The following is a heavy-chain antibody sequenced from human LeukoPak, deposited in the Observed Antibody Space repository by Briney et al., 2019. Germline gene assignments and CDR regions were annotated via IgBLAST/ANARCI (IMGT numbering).Heavy chain of an antibody. CDR1: GFTFSSYD. V-gene: IGHV3-13*04. D-gene: IGHD3-16*01. J-gene: IGHJ3*02. CDR2: IDTSGNT. CDR3: ARTSKVTSVMDI. Sequence: GGSLRLSCAASGFTFSSYDMHWVRQATGKGLEWVSAIDTSGNTFYPGSVKGRFAISRENAKDSLYLQMNNVRAGDTALYFCARTSKVTSVMDIWGQGTMVTVSS.